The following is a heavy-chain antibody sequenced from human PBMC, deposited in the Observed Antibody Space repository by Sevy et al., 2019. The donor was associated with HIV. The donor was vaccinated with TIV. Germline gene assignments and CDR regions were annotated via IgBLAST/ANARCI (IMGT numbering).Heavy chain of an antibody. Sequence: GGSLRLSCAASGFTFSSYAMSWVRQAPGKGLEWVSTFSFGCGKINYADSVKGRFTISRDNSKNTLYLQMQSRRAEDTAVYYCAREGCSKPHDYWGQGTLVTVSS. CDR3: AREGCSKPHDY. V-gene: IGHV3-23*01. D-gene: IGHD3-10*02. J-gene: IGHJ4*02. CDR1: GFTFSSYA. CDR2: FSFGCGKI.